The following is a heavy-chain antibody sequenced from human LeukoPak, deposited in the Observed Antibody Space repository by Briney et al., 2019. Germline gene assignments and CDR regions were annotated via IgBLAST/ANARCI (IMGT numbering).Heavy chain of an antibody. CDR3: ARVTYYYYMDV. Sequence: PGGSLRLSCAASGFTFSSYGMHWVRQAPGKGLEWVAVIWYDGSNKYYADSVKGRFTISRDNSKNTLYLQMNSLRAEDTAVYYCARVTYYYYMDVWGKGTTVTVSS. CDR1: GFTFSSYG. J-gene: IGHJ6*03. CDR2: IWYDGSNK. V-gene: IGHV3-33*01.